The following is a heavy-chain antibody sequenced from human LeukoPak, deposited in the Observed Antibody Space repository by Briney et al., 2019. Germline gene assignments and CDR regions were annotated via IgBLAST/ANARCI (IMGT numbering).Heavy chain of an antibody. V-gene: IGHV3-21*01. CDR2: ISSSSSYI. CDR1: GFTFSSYS. J-gene: IGHJ6*04. CDR3: ARFRITMVRGVKDV. D-gene: IGHD3-10*01. Sequence: PGGSLRLSCAASGFTFSSYSMNWVRQAPGKGLEWVSSISSSSSYIYYANSVKGRFTISGDNAKNSLYLQMNSLRAEDTAVYYCARFRITMVRGVKDVWGKGTTVTVSS.